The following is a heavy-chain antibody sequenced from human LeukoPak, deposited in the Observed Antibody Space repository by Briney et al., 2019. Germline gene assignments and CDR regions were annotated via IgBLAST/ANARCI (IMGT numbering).Heavy chain of an antibody. D-gene: IGHD3-10*01. J-gene: IGHJ5*02. CDR3: AATLYGSGSSYNWFDP. Sequence: GASVKVSCKASGYTFTSYYMHWVRQAPGQGLEWMGIINPSGGSTSYAQKFQGRVTMTRDTSTSTVYMELSSLRSEDTAVYYCAATLYGSGSSYNWFDPWGQGTLVTVSS. CDR2: INPSGGST. V-gene: IGHV1-46*01. CDR1: GYTFTSYY.